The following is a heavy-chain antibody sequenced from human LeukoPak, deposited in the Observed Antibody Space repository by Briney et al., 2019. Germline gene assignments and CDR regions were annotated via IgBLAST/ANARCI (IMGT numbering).Heavy chain of an antibody. Sequence: GRSLRLSCAASGFTFSSYGMLWVRQAPGKGLEWVAVISYDGSNKYYADSVKGRFTISRDNSKNTLYLQMNSLRAEDTAVYYCAKGGTFDPWGQGTLVTVSS. J-gene: IGHJ5*02. V-gene: IGHV3-30*18. CDR3: AKGGTFDP. D-gene: IGHD1-1*01. CDR1: GFTFSSYG. CDR2: ISYDGSNK.